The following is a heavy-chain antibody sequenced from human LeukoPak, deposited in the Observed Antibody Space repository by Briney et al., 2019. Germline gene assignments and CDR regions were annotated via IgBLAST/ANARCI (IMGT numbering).Heavy chain of an antibody. CDR2: INQDGRAK. CDR1: GLTFSSYW. V-gene: IGHV3-7*03. J-gene: IGHJ4*02. CDR3: VSRRCTDNPCFAASFRFLDH. D-gene: IGHD6-25*01. Sequence: PGGSLRLAFAASGLTFSSYWVTWVRQPRGRGLEWVANINQDGRAKTYVDSVRGRFTVSRDNAKNSRHQQMNNRRTEDTAVYHCVSRRCTDNPCFAASFRFLDHGGRGTRLTVSS.